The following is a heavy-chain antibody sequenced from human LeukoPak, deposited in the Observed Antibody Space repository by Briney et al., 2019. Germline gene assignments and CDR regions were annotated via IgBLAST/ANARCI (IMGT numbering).Heavy chain of an antibody. J-gene: IGHJ2*01. CDR2: IGGSSGAT. D-gene: IGHD2-15*01. CDR3: AKRGEGCSGVSCLYWYFDI. Sequence: GGSLRLSCAAPRFTFSTYAMNWVRQAPGKGLECVSTIGGSSGATYYADSVKGRFIVSRDNSKNILYLQINSLRADDTAVYYCAKRGEGCSGVSCLYWYFDIWGRGTLVTVSS. CDR1: RFTFSTYA. V-gene: IGHV3-23*01.